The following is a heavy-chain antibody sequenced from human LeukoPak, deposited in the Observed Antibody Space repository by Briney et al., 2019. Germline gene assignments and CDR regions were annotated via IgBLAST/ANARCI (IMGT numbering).Heavy chain of an antibody. CDR2: IYYSGST. Sequence: SETLSLTCTVSGGSVSSGNYYWSWIRQPPGKGLEWIGYIYYSGSTNYNPSLKSRVTISVDTSKNQFSLKLSSVTAADTAVYYCARAKDRYNWKDWGQGTLVTVSS. D-gene: IGHD1-20*01. J-gene: IGHJ4*02. V-gene: IGHV4-61*01. CDR3: ARAKDRYNWKD. CDR1: GGSVSSGNYY.